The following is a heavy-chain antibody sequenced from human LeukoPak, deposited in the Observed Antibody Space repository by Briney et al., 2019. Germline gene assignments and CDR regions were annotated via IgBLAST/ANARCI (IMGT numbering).Heavy chain of an antibody. CDR1: GGSISSGSYY. V-gene: IGHV4-61*02. Sequence: SETLALTCTVSGGSISSGSYYWSWIRQPAWKGLEWVGPIYTSGSTNYIPSLKSRVTISVDTSKNQFSLKLSSVTAADTAVYYCAREFGVVVAAIDLWGQGTLVTVSS. D-gene: IGHD2-15*01. J-gene: IGHJ4*02. CDR2: IYTSGST. CDR3: AREFGVVVAAIDL.